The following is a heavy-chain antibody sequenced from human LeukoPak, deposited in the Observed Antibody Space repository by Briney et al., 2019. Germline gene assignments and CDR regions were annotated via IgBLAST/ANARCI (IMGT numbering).Heavy chain of an antibody. CDR1: GFTFSSYW. V-gene: IGHV3-74*01. CDR3: ARPIVVVPAAISPSGVDP. D-gene: IGHD2-2*02. Sequence: PGGSLRLSCAASGFTFSSYWMPWVRQAPGKGLVWVSRINSDGSSTSYADSVKGRFTISRDNSKNTLYLQMNSLRAEDTAVYYCARPIVVVPAAISPSGVDPWGQGTLVTVSS. CDR2: INSDGSST. J-gene: IGHJ5*02.